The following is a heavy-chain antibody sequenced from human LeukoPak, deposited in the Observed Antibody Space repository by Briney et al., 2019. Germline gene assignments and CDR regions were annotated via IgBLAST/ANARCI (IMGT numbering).Heavy chain of an antibody. CDR1: VVTLRSYS. J-gene: IGHJ4*02. CDR3: TRDPNALDY. V-gene: IGHV3-48*02. CDR2: ITSSSSTI. Sequence: GGSLRLSCAATVVTLRSYSMNWVRQAPGKGLEWVSYITSSSSTIHYADSVKGRFTISRDNAKNSLYLQMNSLRDEDAAVYYCTRDPNALDYWGQGTLVTVSS.